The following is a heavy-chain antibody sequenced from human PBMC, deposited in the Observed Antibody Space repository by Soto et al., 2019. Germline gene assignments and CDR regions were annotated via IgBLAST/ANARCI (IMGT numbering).Heavy chain of an antibody. V-gene: IGHV4-30-4*08. CDR3: VTDLAHGDTGNV. D-gene: IGHD2-21*02. CDR2: IYDSGVT. Sequence: SETLSLTCSVSGAVVTSGENYWSWVRQPPGKGLEWLGYIYDSGVTSYTPALKSPVTLSPDRPNNQVSLKLRSVTAADTAVYFCVTDLAHGDTGNVWGHGTLVTVSS. CDR1: GAVVTSGENY. J-gene: IGHJ3*01.